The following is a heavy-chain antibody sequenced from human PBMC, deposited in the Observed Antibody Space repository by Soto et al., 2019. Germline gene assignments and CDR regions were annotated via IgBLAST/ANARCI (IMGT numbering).Heavy chain of an antibody. CDR3: ARDRLNATRSYYYDSSGYYSVGFDP. D-gene: IGHD3-22*01. V-gene: IGHV1-18*04. CDR1: GYTFTSYR. J-gene: IGHJ5*02. Sequence: ASVKVSCKASGYTFTSYRIRSVRQAPGQALAWMWWIRAYNGNTNYAQKLQGRVTMTTDTSTSTDYMELRSLRSDDTAVYYGARDRLNATRSYYYDSSGYYSVGFDPWGQGTLVT. CDR2: IRAYNGNT.